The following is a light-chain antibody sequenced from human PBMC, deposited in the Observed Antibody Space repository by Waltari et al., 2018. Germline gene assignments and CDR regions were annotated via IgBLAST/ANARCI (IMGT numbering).Light chain of an antibody. CDR3: QQSYRVPYT. CDR2: AAS. V-gene: IGKV1-39*01. Sequence: DIQMTQSPSSLSASIGDRVTIPCRSSQSISNYLTWYQQKPGKAPKLLIYAASSLQSGVPSRFSGSGSGTDFTLTISSLQPEDFASYSCQQSYRVPYTFGQGTTLEIK. J-gene: IGKJ2*01. CDR1: QSISNY.